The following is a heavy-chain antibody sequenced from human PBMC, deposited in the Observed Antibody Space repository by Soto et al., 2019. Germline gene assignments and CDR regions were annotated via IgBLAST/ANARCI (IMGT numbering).Heavy chain of an antibody. Sequence: QVQLQESGPGLVKPSETLSLTCTVSGGSVSSGRYYWSWIRQPPGKGLEWIGCIYNSGSTDYNPSLKSRVTLSVDTSKKQFSLRLSSVTAADTAVYYCARADTCMGPSIAGMDVWGQGTTVTVSS. D-gene: IGHD5-18*01. V-gene: IGHV4-61*01. CDR3: ARADTCMGPSIAGMDV. CDR1: GGSVSSGRYY. J-gene: IGHJ6*02. CDR2: IYNSGST.